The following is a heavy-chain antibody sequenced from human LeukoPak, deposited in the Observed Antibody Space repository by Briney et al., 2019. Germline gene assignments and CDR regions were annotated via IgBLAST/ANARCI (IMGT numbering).Heavy chain of an antibody. V-gene: IGHV3-23*01. Sequence: GGSLRLSCAASGFTFSSSVMSWVRQAPGKGLEWVSSITGSGGSTYYADSWKGRFSISRDNSKNTLYLQMNSLRDEDTAVYYCARAIAVAGTSYYYGMDVWGQGTTVTVSS. CDR2: ITGSGGST. CDR1: GFTFSSSV. J-gene: IGHJ6*02. CDR3: ARAIAVAGTSYYYGMDV. D-gene: IGHD6-19*01.